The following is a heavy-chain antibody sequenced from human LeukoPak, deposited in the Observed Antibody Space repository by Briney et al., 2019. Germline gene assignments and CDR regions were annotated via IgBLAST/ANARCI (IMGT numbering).Heavy chain of an antibody. J-gene: IGHJ4*02. CDR1: GYSFTIYW. CDR2: IYPGDSDT. Sequence: GESLKISCKGSGYSFTIYWIGWVRQMPGKGLEWMAIIYPGDSDTRYSPSFQGQVTISADKSISTAYLQWSSLKASDTAMYYCASTGALWEPSFDYWGQGTRVTVSS. V-gene: IGHV5-51*01. CDR3: ASTGALWEPSFDY. D-gene: IGHD1-26*01.